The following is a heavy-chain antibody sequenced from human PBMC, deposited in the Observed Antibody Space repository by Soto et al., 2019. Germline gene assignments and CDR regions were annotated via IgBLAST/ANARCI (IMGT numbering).Heavy chain of an antibody. D-gene: IGHD6-13*01. CDR1: GYTFTSYG. Sequence: SVKVSCKASGYTFTSYGIHWVRQAPGQRLEWMGWINAANGDTKYSPKFQGRVTITRDTSASTAYMELSSLRSEDTAVYYCVRRNVSATGIDWFDPWGQGTLVTVSS. V-gene: IGHV1-3*01. J-gene: IGHJ5*02. CDR3: VRRNVSATGIDWFDP. CDR2: INAANGDT.